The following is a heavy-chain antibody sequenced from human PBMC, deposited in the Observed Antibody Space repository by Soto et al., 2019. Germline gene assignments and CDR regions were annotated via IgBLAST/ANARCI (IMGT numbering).Heavy chain of an antibody. CDR2: ISWNSGTM. CDR3: AKGSCSSARCLTYSYMDV. D-gene: IGHD2-2*01. CDR1: GFSFDEYA. J-gene: IGHJ6*03. V-gene: IGHV3-9*01. Sequence: EVQLVESGGGLVQPGRSLRLSCAASGFSFDEYAMHWVRQAPGKGLEWVSGISWNSGTMGYGDSVRGRFTISRDNAKNSLYLQMNSLRAEDTALYYRAKGSCSSARCLTYSYMDVWGKGTTVTVSS.